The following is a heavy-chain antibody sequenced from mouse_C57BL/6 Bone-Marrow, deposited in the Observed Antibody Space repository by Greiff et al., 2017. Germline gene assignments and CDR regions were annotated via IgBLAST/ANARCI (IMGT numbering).Heavy chain of an antibody. CDR2: IDPENGDT. V-gene: IGHV14-4*01. J-gene: IGHJ1*03. Sequence: EVQLQQSGAELVRPGASVKLSCTASGFNIKDDYMHWVKQRPEQGLEWIGWIDPENGDTEYASKFQGKATITADTSSNTAYLQLSSLTSEDTAVYYCTTGGSSYNWYFDVWGTGTTVTVSS. CDR3: TTGGSSYNWYFDV. CDR1: GFNIKDDY. D-gene: IGHD1-1*01.